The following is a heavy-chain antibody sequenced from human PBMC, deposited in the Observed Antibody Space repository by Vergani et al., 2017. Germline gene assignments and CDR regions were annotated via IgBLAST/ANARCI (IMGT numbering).Heavy chain of an antibody. CDR3: ARISYYDYIWGSYRSKPYAFDY. Sequence: QVQLVQSGAEVKKPGASVKVSCKASGYTFTSYDINWVRQATGQGLEWMGWMNPNSGNTGYAQKFQGRVTMTRNTTISTAYMELSSLRSEDTAVYYCARISYYDYIWGSYRSKPYAFDYWGQGTLVTVSS. CDR2: MNPNSGNT. D-gene: IGHD3-16*02. V-gene: IGHV1-8*01. J-gene: IGHJ4*02. CDR1: GYTFTSYD.